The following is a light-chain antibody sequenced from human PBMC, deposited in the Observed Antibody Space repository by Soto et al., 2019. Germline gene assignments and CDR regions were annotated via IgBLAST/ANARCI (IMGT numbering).Light chain of an antibody. CDR2: GAS. CDR1: QTINNN. V-gene: IGKV3-15*01. J-gene: IGKJ4*01. CDR3: QQYGSSPPLT. Sequence: VMTQAPATLSVSPGERVTLSCRASQTINNNVAWYQLKDGQVPRLLIYGASTRAADVPARFSGGVSGTEFTLTISGLQSEDFAVYYCQQYGSSPPLTFGGGTKVDIK.